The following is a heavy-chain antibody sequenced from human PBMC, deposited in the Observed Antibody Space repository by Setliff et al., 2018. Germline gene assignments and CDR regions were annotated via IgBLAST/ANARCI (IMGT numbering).Heavy chain of an antibody. CDR1: GFTVSNDF. J-gene: IGHJ5*01. CDR2: IYNIGET. D-gene: IGHD3-10*01. Sequence: GSLRLSCVVSGFTVSNDFMGWVRQAPGKGLEWVSVIYNIGETRYADSVKGRFTISRDKSKNTLYLHLGSLRVEDTATYYCARDRGGTNPWFDFWGQGTQVTVSS. V-gene: IGHV3-53*01. CDR3: ARDRGGTNPWFDF.